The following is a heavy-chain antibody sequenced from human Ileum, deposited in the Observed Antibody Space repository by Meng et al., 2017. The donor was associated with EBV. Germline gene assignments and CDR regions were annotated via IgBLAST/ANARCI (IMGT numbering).Heavy chain of an antibody. CDR1: GGSVSSGGNY. Sequence: QQQSAGPGLVKPSETLSLTCSVSGGSVSSGGNYWSWIRQPPGKGLEWIGYIYNSGSTNYNPSLKSRVTISVDTSKNQFSLKLSSVTAADTAVYYCARDGYSSGSDWGQGTLVTVSS. CDR2: IYNSGST. CDR3: ARDGYSSGSD. J-gene: IGHJ4*02. V-gene: IGHV4-61*08. D-gene: IGHD6-19*01.